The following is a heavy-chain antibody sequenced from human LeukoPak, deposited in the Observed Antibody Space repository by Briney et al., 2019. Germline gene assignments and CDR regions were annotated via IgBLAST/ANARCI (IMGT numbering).Heavy chain of an antibody. CDR2: INPNSGGT. CDR1: GYTFTGYY. CDR3: ARVIGIYCSGGSCYRRGYFDY. V-gene: IGHV1-2*02. J-gene: IGHJ4*02. D-gene: IGHD2-15*01. Sequence: GASVTVSCKASGYTFTGYYMHWVRQAPGQGLEWMGWINPNSGGTNCAQKFQGRVTMTRDTSISTAYMELSRLRSDDTAVYYCARVIGIYCSGGSCYRRGYFDYWGQGTLVTVSS.